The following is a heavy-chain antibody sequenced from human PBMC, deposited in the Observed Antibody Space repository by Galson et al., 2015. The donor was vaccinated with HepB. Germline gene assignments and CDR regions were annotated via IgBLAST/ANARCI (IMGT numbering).Heavy chain of an antibody. CDR1: GYTFTSYA. CDR3: ARDSPYYYDSSPYDAFDI. D-gene: IGHD3-22*01. CDR2: INTNTGNP. V-gene: IGHV7-4-1*02. J-gene: IGHJ3*02. Sequence: SVKVSCKASGYTFTSYAMNWVRQAPGQGLEWMGWINTNTGNPTYAQGFTGRFVFSLDTSVSTAYLQISSLKAEDTAVYYCARDSPYYYDSSPYDAFDIWGQGTMVTVSS.